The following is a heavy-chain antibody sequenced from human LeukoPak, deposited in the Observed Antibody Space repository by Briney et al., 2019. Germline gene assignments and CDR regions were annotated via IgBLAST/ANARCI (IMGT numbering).Heavy chain of an antibody. CDR1: GITFRSYG. J-gene: IGHJ5*02. CDR2: ISYDGSHK. CDR3: AKGARGDTVTSIVGLNWFDP. Sequence: GRSLRLSCAASGITFRSYGMHWVRQAPGKGLEWVAVISYDGSHKYYADSVKGRFSTSRDNTKNTLYLQMNSLRADDTAVYYCAKGARGDTVTSIVGLNWFDPWGQGTLVTVSS. D-gene: IGHD4-17*01. V-gene: IGHV3-30*18.